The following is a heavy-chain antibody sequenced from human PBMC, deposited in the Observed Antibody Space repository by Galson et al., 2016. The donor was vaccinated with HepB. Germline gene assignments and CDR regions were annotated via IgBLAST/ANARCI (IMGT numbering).Heavy chain of an antibody. V-gene: IGHV3-9*01. Sequence: SLRLSCAASGFTLDNYAMHWVRQAPGKGLEWVSGISWNSGAIGHADSVKGRFTVSSDNAKNSPYLQMNSLRAEDTALYYCAKDIGRGTSYYFYGMDVWGKGTTVTVSS. CDR3: AKDIGRGTSYYFYGMDV. CDR2: ISWNSGAI. J-gene: IGHJ6*04. CDR1: GFTLDNYA. D-gene: IGHD3/OR15-3a*01.